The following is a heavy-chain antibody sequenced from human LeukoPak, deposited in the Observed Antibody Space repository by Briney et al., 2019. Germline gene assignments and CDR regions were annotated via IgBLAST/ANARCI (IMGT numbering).Heavy chain of an antibody. J-gene: IGHJ4*02. V-gene: IGHV3-7*03. CDR3: ARDQYDSWSRRGNFDS. D-gene: IGHD3-3*01. CDR1: GFTFRTYW. Sequence: GGSLRLSCAASGFTFRTYWMSWVRQAPGKGLEWVANIKQDGSEKNYVDSVKGRFTISRDNTKNSLYLQINSLRAEDTAVFYCARDQYDSWSRRGNFDSWGQGTLVIVSS. CDR2: IKQDGSEK.